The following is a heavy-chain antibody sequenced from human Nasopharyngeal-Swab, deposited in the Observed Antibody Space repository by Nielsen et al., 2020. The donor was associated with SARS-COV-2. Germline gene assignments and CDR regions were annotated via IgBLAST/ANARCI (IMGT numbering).Heavy chain of an antibody. CDR3: ARESPAGDAFDI. CDR2: IYYGGST. J-gene: IGHJ3*02. D-gene: IGHD1-14*01. V-gene: IGHV4-59*01. Sequence: WIRQPPGKGLEWIGYIYYGGSTNYNPSLKSRVTISVDTSKNQFSLKLSSVTAADTAVYYCARESPAGDAFDIWGQGTMVTVS.